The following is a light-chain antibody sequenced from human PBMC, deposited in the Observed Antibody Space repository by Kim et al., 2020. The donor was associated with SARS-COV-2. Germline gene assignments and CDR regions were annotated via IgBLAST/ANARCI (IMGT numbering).Light chain of an antibody. CDR1: QSIGSSY. CDR2: SVS. Sequence: ASVGDRVTITSRASQSIGSSYLNWYVQKPGKAPKLLIYSVSSLEDGVPSRFSGSGSGTDFTLTISSLQAEDFATYYCQQSYNTPYTFGQGTKLEI. V-gene: IGKV1-39*01. J-gene: IGKJ2*01. CDR3: QQSYNTPYT.